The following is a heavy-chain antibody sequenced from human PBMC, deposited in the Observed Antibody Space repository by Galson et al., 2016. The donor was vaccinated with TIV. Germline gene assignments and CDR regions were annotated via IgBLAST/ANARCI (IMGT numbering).Heavy chain of an antibody. CDR2: IYLGDSST. J-gene: IGHJ6*02. Sequence: QSGAEVKKPGESLQISCKGSGYTFHSYWIAWVRQMPGKGLEWMGIIYLGDSSTTFSPSFQGQVTITADKSINTVYLQWTTLQASDSATYYCARSRHYVYWTGSRRDVWGQGTSVIVSS. D-gene: IGHD3-3*01. CDR3: ARSRHYVYWTGSRRDV. V-gene: IGHV5-51*01. CDR1: GYTFHSYW.